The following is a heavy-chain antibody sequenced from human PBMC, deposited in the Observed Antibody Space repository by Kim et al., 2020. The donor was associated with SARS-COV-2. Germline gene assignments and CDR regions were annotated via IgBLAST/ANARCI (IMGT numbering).Heavy chain of an antibody. V-gene: IGHV3-11*01. CDR2: ISSSCSTI. CDR1: GFTFSDYY. Sequence: GGSLRLSCAASGFTFSDYYMSWIRQAPGKGLEWVSYISSSCSTIYYADSVKGRFTISRDNAKNSLYLQMNSLRAEDTAVYYCARDRLRYCSSTSCYYYYYMDVWGKGTTVTVSS. D-gene: IGHD2-2*01. CDR3: ARDRLRYCSSTSCYYYYYMDV. J-gene: IGHJ6*03.